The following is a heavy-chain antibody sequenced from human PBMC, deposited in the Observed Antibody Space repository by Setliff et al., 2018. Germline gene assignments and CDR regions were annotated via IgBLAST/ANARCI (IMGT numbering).Heavy chain of an antibody. CDR2: IYPGDSDT. D-gene: IGHD3-3*01. V-gene: IGHV5-51*01. Sequence: PGESLKISCKDSGYSLTSYWIGWVRQMPGKGLEWMGIIYPGDSDTRYSPSFQGQVTISADKSISTAYLQWSSLKASDTAMYYCARQAIFGSDAFDIWGQGTMVTVSS. CDR1: GYSLTSYW. CDR3: ARQAIFGSDAFDI. J-gene: IGHJ3*02.